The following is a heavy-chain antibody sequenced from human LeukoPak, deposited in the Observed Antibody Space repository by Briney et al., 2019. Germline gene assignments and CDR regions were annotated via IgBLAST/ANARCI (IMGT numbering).Heavy chain of an antibody. D-gene: IGHD3-10*01. Sequence: SETLSLTCTVPGGSISSYYWSWIRQPPGKGLEWIGYIYYSGSTNYNPSLKSRVTISVDTSKNQFSLKLSSVTAADTAVYYCARFSGRIDYWGQGTLVTVSS. V-gene: IGHV4-59*01. CDR3: ARFSGRIDY. J-gene: IGHJ4*02. CDR1: GGSISSYY. CDR2: IYYSGST.